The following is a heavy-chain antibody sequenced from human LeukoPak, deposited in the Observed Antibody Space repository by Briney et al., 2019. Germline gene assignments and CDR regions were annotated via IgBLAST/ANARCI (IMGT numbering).Heavy chain of an antibody. CDR1: GFTFSSYW. D-gene: IGHD6-25*01. V-gene: IGHV3-7*04. CDR3: ARDPYTRGYGAFDV. CDR2: IKEDGSEK. Sequence: PGGSLRLSCAASGFTFSSYWMSWVRQFPGKGLEWVANIKEDGSEKVYVDSVKGRFTISRDNAKNAVYLQMNSLRAEDTAVYYCARDPYTRGYGAFDVWGQGTLVTVSS. J-gene: IGHJ3*01.